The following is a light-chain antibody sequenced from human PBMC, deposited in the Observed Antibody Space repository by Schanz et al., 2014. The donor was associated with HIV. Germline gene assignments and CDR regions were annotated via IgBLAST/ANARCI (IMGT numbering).Light chain of an antibody. CDR2: AAS. Sequence: DIQMTQSPSSLSASVGDRVTITCRASQGIGNDLGWYQQKPGKAPKRLIYAASSLQSGVPSRFSGSGSGTDFTLTISGLQPDDFATYYCQQCDSYPYTFGQGTKLEIK. V-gene: IGKV1-17*01. CDR1: QGIGND. CDR3: QQCDSYPYT. J-gene: IGKJ2*01.